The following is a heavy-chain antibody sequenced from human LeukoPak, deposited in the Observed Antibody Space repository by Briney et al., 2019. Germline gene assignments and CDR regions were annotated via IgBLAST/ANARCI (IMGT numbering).Heavy chain of an antibody. J-gene: IGHJ4*02. V-gene: IGHV7-4-1*02. Sequence: ASVKVSCKASGYTFTSYAMNWVRQAPGQGLEWMGWINTNTGNPTYAQGFTGRFVFSLDTSVSTAYLRISSLKAEDTAVYYCARTSGWGAGSGSYYIDYWGQGTLVTVSS. CDR2: INTNTGNP. CDR1: GYTFTSYA. CDR3: ARTSGWGAGSGSYYIDY. D-gene: IGHD3-10*01.